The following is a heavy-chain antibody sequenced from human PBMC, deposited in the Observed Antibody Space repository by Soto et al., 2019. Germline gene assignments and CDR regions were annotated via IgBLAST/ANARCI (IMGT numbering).Heavy chain of an antibody. J-gene: IGHJ4*02. CDR3: AKTVPNSSGWLFDY. V-gene: IGHV3-23*01. Sequence: EVQLLESGGGLVQPGGSLRLSCAASGFTFSSFSMTWVRQAPGEGLEWVSTVSGIDGSTNYADSVKGRFTISRDNSNNTLYLQMNILRAEDTAVYYCAKTVPNSSGWLFDYWGQGTLVTVSS. D-gene: IGHD6-19*01. CDR2: VSGIDGST. CDR1: GFTFSSFS.